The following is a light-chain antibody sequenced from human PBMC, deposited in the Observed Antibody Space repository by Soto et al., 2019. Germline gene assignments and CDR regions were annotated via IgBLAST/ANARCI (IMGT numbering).Light chain of an antibody. V-gene: IGKV3-11*01. CDR2: DSS. Sequence: EIVLTQSPAALSVSPGERVTLSCRASQGIGSTLAWYQQKPGQTPRLLTYDSSTRAIGIPTRFSGSGSGTDFTLTISSLEPEDFAVYYCQQRSNWPTTFGQGTKVDIK. CDR1: QGIGST. J-gene: IGKJ1*01. CDR3: QQRSNWPTT.